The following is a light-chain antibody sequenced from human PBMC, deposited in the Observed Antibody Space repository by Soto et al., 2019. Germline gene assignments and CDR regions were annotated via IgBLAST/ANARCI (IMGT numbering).Light chain of an antibody. J-gene: IGKJ5*01. CDR2: AAS. CDR1: QGISNY. Sequence: DIQMTQSPSSLSASVGDRVTITCRASQGISNYLAWYQQKPGKDPKLLIYAASTLQSGVPSRFSGSGSGTDFTLTISSLQPEDVATYYCQKYNSALTFGQGTRLEIK. V-gene: IGKV1-27*01. CDR3: QKYNSALT.